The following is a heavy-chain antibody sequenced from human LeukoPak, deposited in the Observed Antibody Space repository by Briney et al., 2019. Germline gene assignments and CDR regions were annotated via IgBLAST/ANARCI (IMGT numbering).Heavy chain of an antibody. Sequence: PSETLSLTCTVSGGSISSYYWSWIRQPPGKGLEWIGYIYYSGSTNYNPSLKSRVTISVDTSKNQFSLKLSSVTAADTAVYYCAGAGWYNNWFDPWGQGTLVTVSS. CDR2: IYYSGST. CDR3: AGAGWYNNWFDP. D-gene: IGHD6-19*01. V-gene: IGHV4-59*01. CDR1: GGSISSYY. J-gene: IGHJ5*02.